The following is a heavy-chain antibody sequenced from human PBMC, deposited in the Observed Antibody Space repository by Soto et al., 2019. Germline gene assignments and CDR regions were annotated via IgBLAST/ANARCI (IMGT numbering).Heavy chain of an antibody. CDR3: ARAAAARPSPYYFDY. J-gene: IGHJ4*02. Sequence: QVQLVESRGGVVQPGRSLRLSCAASGFTFSSYGMHWVRQAPGKGLEWVAVIWYDGSNKYYADSVKGRFTISRDNSKNTLYLQMNSLRAEDTAVYYCARAAAARPSPYYFDYWGQGTLVTVSS. D-gene: IGHD6-6*01. V-gene: IGHV3-33*01. CDR2: IWYDGSNK. CDR1: GFTFSSYG.